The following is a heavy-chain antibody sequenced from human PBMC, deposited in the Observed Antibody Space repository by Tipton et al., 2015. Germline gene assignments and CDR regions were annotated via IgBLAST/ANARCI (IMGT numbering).Heavy chain of an antibody. CDR3: ARTIPVAGTYGMDV. Sequence: SLRLSCAASGFTLSTYAMHWVRQAPGKGLEWVALISYDGSDKYYADSVKGRFTISRDSSENTLYLQMNSLRAEDTAVYYCARTIPVAGTYGMDVWGQGTSVTFSS. CDR1: GFTLSTYA. CDR2: ISYDGSDK. V-gene: IGHV3-30*01. J-gene: IGHJ6*02. D-gene: IGHD6-19*01.